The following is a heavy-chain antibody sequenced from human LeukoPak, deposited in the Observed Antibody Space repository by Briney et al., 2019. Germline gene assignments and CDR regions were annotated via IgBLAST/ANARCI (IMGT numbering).Heavy chain of an antibody. Sequence: GGSLRLSCEGSGFTFSDHHMEWVRQAPGMGLEWVGRGPARNKPNSCSTQYAASVRGRFTISRDDSKNSLYLQINSLRTEDTAMYYCTRVLTTDRGWYTFEFWGQGVLVTVSS. CDR3: TRVLTTDRGWYTFEF. V-gene: IGHV3-72*01. J-gene: IGHJ4*02. D-gene: IGHD6-19*01. CDR2: GPARNKPNSCST. CDR1: GFTFSDHH.